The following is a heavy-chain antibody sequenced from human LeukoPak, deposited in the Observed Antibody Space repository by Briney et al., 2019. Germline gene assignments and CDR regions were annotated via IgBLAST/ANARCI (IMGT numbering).Heavy chain of an antibody. CDR1: GGSNSSADHY. D-gene: IGHD6-13*01. Sequence: SQTLSLTCAVSGGSNSSADHYWSWIRQPPGKGLEWIGYIHYSGSTYYNASLQSRVIISVDTSKNQFSLKLNSVTAADTAVYYCARLGQQLTQIDYWGQGTLVTVSS. V-gene: IGHV4-30-4*01. CDR3: ARLGQQLTQIDY. CDR2: IHYSGST. J-gene: IGHJ4*02.